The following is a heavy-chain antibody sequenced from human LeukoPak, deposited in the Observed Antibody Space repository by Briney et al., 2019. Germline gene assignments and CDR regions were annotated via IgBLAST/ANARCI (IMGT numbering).Heavy chain of an antibody. J-gene: IGHJ4*02. D-gene: IGHD6-13*01. CDR2: IYSGGRT. CDR3: AKDRDKGIASAGTLDY. CDR1: GFTFSSNY. Sequence: GGSLRLSCAASGFTFSSNYMSWVRQAPGKGLEWVSLIYSGGRTNYADSVKGRFTISRDKSKNTMYLQMNSLRAEDTAVYYCAKDRDKGIASAGTLDYWGQGTLVTVSS. V-gene: IGHV3-53*01.